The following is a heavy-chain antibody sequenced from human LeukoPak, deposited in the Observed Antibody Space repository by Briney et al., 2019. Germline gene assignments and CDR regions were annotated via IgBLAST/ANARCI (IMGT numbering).Heavy chain of an antibody. Sequence: GESLKISCKGSGYSFTSYWIGWVRQMPGKGLEWMGIIYPGDSDTRYSPSFQGQVTISADKSISTAYLQWSSLKASDTAMYYCARISMVRGVIRKGFDYWGQGTLVTVSS. CDR2: IYPGDSDT. J-gene: IGHJ4*02. V-gene: IGHV5-51*01. D-gene: IGHD3-10*01. CDR1: GYSFTSYW. CDR3: ARISMVRGVIRKGFDY.